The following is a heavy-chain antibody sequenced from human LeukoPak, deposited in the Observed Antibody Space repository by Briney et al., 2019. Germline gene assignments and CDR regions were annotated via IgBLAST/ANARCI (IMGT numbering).Heavy chain of an antibody. V-gene: IGHV4-39*07. D-gene: IGHD3-10*01. CDR3: ARTSVGMVRGVIDY. Sequence: SETLSLTCTVSGVSISSSYSYWGWIRQPPGKGLEWIGEINHSGSTNYNPSLKSRVTISVDTSKNQFSLKLSSVTAAGTAVYYCARTSVGMVRGVIDYWGQGTLVTVSS. J-gene: IGHJ4*02. CDR1: GVSISSSYSY. CDR2: INHSGST.